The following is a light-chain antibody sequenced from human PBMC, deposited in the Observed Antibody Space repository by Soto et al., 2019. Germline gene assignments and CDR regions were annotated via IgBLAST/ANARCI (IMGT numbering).Light chain of an antibody. J-gene: IGKJ3*01. Sequence: EIVLTQSPGTLSLSPGERATLTCRASQSVTSSYLAWYQQKPGQAPRLLMYGASSRATGIPDRFSGSGSGTDFTLTISRLEPEDFAVYYCQQYGSSPVTFSPGTKVDIK. CDR2: GAS. V-gene: IGKV3-20*01. CDR1: QSVTSSY. CDR3: QQYGSSPVT.